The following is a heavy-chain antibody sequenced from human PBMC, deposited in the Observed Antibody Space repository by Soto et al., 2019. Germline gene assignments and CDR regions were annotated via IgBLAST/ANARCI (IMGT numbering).Heavy chain of an antibody. J-gene: IGHJ3*02. Sequence: GGSLRLSCAASGFTFSSYAMSWVRQAPGKGLEWVSGISGSGGSTYYADSVKGRFTISRDNSKNSLYLQMNSLRAEDTAVYYCAKEGVGYCSSTSCHDAFDIWGQGTMVTVSS. D-gene: IGHD2-2*01. CDR1: GFTFSSYA. CDR2: ISGSGGST. V-gene: IGHV3-23*01. CDR3: AKEGVGYCSSTSCHDAFDI.